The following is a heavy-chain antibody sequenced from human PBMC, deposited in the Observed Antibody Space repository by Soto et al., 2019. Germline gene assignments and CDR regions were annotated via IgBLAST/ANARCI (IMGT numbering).Heavy chain of an antibody. D-gene: IGHD6-13*01. J-gene: IGHJ6*02. CDR1: GFTFSNYA. CDR3: AKDRIRQYSSSWYYYTMDV. V-gene: IGHV3-30*18. Sequence: GGSLRLSCAASGFTFSNYAMHWVRQAPGKGLDSVAVISYDGSNTYYADSVKGRFTISRDNSKNTRYLQMNSLRAEDTAVYYCAKDRIRQYSSSWYYYTMDVWGQGTTVTVSS. CDR2: ISYDGSNT.